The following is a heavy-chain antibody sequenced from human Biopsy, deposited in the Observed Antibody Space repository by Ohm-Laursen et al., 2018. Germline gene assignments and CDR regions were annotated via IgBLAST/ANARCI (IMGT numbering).Heavy chain of an antibody. CDR3: TTDRTGRALFDN. J-gene: IGHJ4*02. CDR2: INGYSIST. CDR1: GHTLTNPG. V-gene: IGHV1-18*01. Sequence: SSVKVSCKASGHTLTNPGISWVRQAPGQGLEWLGWINGYSISTNYAPKFQGRIIMTTDTSTSTVYMELRSLRSDDTAMYYCTTDRTGRALFDNWGQGSLVTVSS. D-gene: IGHD3/OR15-3a*01.